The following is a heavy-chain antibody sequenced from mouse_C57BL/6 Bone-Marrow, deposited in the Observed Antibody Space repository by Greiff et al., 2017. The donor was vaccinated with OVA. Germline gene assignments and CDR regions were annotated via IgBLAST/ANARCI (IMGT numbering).Heavy chain of an antibody. CDR1: GYTFTSYW. D-gene: IGHD1-1*01. V-gene: IGHV1-64*01. CDR3: ARWYYYGSSYPHYFDD. J-gene: IGHJ2*01. CDR2: IHPNSGST. Sequence: QVQLQQPGAELVKPGASVKLSCKASGYTFTSYWMHWVKQRPGQGLEWIGMIHPNSGSTNYNEKFKSKATLTVDKSSSTAYMQLSSLTSADSAVYYCARWYYYGSSYPHYFDDWGQGTTLTVAS.